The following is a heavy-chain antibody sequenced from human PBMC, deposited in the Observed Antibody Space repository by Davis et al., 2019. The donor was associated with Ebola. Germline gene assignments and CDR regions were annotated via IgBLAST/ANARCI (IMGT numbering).Heavy chain of an antibody. V-gene: IGHV3-30*02. CDR2: IWYDGSNK. CDR1: KFTFSSHG. Sequence: GESLKISCAASKFTFSSHGMHWVRQAPGKGLEWVAVIWYDGSNKYYADSVKGRFTISRDNSKNTLYLQMNSLRAEDTAVYYCEKGSGRAYYYGMDVWGQGTTVTVSS. J-gene: IGHJ6*02. D-gene: IGHD5-12*01. CDR3: EKGSGRAYYYGMDV.